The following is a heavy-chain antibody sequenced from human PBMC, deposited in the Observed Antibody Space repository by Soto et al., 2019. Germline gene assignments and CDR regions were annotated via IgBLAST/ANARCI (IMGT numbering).Heavy chain of an antibody. Sequence: QVQLVQSGSEVKMPGSSVKVSCKTSGGTFSRHEINWVRQAPGQGLEWMGGIIPLFGTTNYAQKFKGRVTIRADESSSTAYMELSSLTSEDAAVYHCARAAILGSSWYFWFDPWGQGTLVTVSS. CDR2: IIPLFGTT. V-gene: IGHV1-69*01. CDR3: ARAAILGSSWYFWFDP. J-gene: IGHJ5*02. D-gene: IGHD6-13*01. CDR1: GGTFSRHE.